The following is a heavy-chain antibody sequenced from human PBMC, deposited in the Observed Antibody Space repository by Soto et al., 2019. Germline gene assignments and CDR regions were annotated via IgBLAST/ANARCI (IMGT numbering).Heavy chain of an antibody. CDR3: AKRLLRGTTLSVLDY. CDR1: GFTFSSFG. CDR2: LLYDGSKE. Sequence: PGGSLRLSXAASGFTFSSFGMHWVRQAPGKGLEWVALLLYDGSKEYYADSVKGRFSVSRDNSKNTLYLQMNSLRVEDTAVYFCAKRLLRGTTLSVLDYWGRGTLVTVSS. V-gene: IGHV3-30*18. D-gene: IGHD4-17*01. J-gene: IGHJ4*02.